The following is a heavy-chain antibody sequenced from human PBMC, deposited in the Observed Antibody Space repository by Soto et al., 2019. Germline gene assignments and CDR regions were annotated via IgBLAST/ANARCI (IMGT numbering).Heavy chain of an antibody. Sequence: QVQLVQSGAEVKRPGASVKVSCKPSGYPFTSYDVSWVRQAPGQGLEWMGWISTYTGNTDSAQKFQGRVTMTTDTSTSTAYMELMSLRADDTAVYYCARDLGEDTGWYSFDYWGQGTLVTVSS. CDR2: ISTYTGNT. D-gene: IGHD6-19*01. V-gene: IGHV1-18*04. CDR1: GYPFTSYD. CDR3: ARDLGEDTGWYSFDY. J-gene: IGHJ4*02.